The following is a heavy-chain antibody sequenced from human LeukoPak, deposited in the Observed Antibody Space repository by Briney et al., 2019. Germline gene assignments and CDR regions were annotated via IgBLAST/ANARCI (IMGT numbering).Heavy chain of an antibody. CDR1: GFTFSDYY. D-gene: IGHD3-10*01. J-gene: IGHJ4*02. CDR2: ISSSGSTI. CDR3: ARVGLWFREPIDY. Sequence: KSGGSLRLSCAASGFTFSDYYMSWIRQAPGKGLEWVSYISSSGSTIYYADSVKGRFTISRDNAKDSLYLQMNSLRAEDTAVYYCARVGLWFREPIDYWGQGTLVTVSS. V-gene: IGHV3-11*01.